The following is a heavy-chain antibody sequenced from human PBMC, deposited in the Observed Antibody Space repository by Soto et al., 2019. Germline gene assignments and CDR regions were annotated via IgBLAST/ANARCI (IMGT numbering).Heavy chain of an antibody. CDR3: TDARHCSSDACPAAE. V-gene: IGHV3-23*01. CDR2: IGPDPSNT. D-gene: IGHD2-2*01. CDR1: GFTFSTTG. J-gene: IGHJ4*02. Sequence: EVQLLESGGGLVQPGGSLRLSCTTSGFTFSTTGMLWLRQPPGKGLEWVSAIGPDPSNTKYTDSVKGRFIISRDNSKNTVFLQMTSLGAEDTALYYCTDARHCSSDACPAAERGQGTLITVSS.